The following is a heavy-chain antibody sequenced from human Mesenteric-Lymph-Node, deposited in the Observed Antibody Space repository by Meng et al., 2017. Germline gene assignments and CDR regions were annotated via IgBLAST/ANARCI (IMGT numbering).Heavy chain of an antibody. D-gene: IGHD3-22*01. CDR1: GFTFSSYS. CDR2: ISSSSSYI. CDR3: ARDEKDYDGGWAV. J-gene: IGHJ6*02. Sequence: GESLKISCAASGFTFSSYSMNWVRQAPGKGLEWVSSISSSSSYIYYADSVKGRFTISRDNAKNSLYLQMNSLRAEDTAVYYCARDEKDYDGGWAVWGLGTTVTVSS. V-gene: IGHV3-21*01.